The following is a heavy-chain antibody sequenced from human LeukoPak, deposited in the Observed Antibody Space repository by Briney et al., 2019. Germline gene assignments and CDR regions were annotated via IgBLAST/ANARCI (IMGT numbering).Heavy chain of an antibody. CDR2: ITGSGDST. CDR3: AKARYQRYYYGMDV. V-gene: IGHV3-23*01. J-gene: IGHJ6*02. CDR1: GFTFSSYA. Sequence: GGALRLSCAASGFTFSSYATNWVRQAPGKGLEWVSAITGSGDSTYYADSVKGRFTISRDNSKNTLYLQMNSLRAEDTAVYYCAKARYQRYYYGMDVWGQGTTVTVSS. D-gene: IGHD3-9*01.